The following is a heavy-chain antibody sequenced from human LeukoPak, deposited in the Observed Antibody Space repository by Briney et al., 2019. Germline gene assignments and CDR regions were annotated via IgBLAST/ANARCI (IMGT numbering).Heavy chain of an antibody. CDR3: TKAGVVGAKAGFDN. D-gene: IGHD1-26*01. CDR2: ITGSSTSI. Sequence: PGGSLRLSCAASGFTFSSFAMNWVRQAPGKALEWVSSITGSSTSIEYADSVKGRFTISRDNAKNSLDLQMNNLRDEDTAIYYCTKAGVVGAKAGFDNWGQGTLVTVSS. V-gene: IGHV3-21*01. J-gene: IGHJ4*02. CDR1: GFTFSSFA.